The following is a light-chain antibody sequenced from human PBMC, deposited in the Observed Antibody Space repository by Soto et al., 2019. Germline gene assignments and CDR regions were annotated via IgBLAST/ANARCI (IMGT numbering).Light chain of an antibody. J-gene: IGKJ1*01. Sequence: EIVLTQSPDTLSLSPGQRATLSCRASQSVSANYVAWYQQKPGQAPRLLIDGASSRATGIPDRFSGSGSGTDFTLTINRLEPEDFAVYHCQQYDGSPRTFGQGTKVDIK. CDR2: GAS. CDR3: QQYDGSPRT. CDR1: QSVSANY. V-gene: IGKV3-20*01.